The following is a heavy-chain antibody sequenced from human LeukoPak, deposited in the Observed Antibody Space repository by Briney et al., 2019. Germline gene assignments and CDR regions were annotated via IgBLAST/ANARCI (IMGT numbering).Heavy chain of an antibody. CDR3: AAWYGGNSVHFDY. V-gene: IGHV1-18*01. CDR1: GYTFTSYG. CDR2: ISAYNGNT. Sequence: GASVKVSCKASGYTFTSYGISWVRQAPGQGLEWMGWISAYNGNTNYAQKLQGRVTITRDMSTSTAYMELSSLRSEDTAVYYCAAWYGGNSVHFDYWGQGTLVTVSS. D-gene: IGHD4-23*01. J-gene: IGHJ4*02.